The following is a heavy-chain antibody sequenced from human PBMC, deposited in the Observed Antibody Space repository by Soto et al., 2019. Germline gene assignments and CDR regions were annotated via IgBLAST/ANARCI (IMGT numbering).Heavy chain of an antibody. D-gene: IGHD3-22*01. Sequence: ASVKVSCKASGYTFTSYGISWVRQAPGQGLEWMGWISAYNGNTNYAQKLQGRVTMTTDTSTSTAYMELSSLRSEDTAVYYCARGKDYYDSSGYPTPEDAFDIWGQGTMVTVS. CDR2: ISAYNGNT. CDR1: GYTFTSYG. V-gene: IGHV1-18*01. J-gene: IGHJ3*02. CDR3: ARGKDYYDSSGYPTPEDAFDI.